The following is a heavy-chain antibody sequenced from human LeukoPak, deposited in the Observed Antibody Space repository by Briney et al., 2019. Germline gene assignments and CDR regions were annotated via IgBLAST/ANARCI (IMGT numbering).Heavy chain of an antibody. V-gene: IGHV4-39*07. D-gene: IGHD3-10*01. CDR3: ARAQGSGSSDY. CDR1: GGSISSSSYY. Sequence: SETLSLTCTVSGGSISSSSYYWGWIRQPPGKGLEWIGSIYYSGSTYYNPSLKSRVTISVDTSKNQFSLKLSSVTAADTAVYYCARAQGSGSSDYWGQGTLVTVSS. CDR2: IYYSGST. J-gene: IGHJ4*02.